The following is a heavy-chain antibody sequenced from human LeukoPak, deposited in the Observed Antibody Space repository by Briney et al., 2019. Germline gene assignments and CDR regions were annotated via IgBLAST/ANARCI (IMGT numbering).Heavy chain of an antibody. D-gene: IGHD1-14*01. V-gene: IGHV4-59*01. CDR1: GGSISSYY. J-gene: IGHJ2*01. Sequence: SETLSLTCTVSGGSISSYYWSWIRQPPGKGLEWIGYIYYSGSTNYNPSLKSRVTISVDTSKNQFSLKLSSVTAAETAVYYCARERKNPRYFDHWGRGTLVTVSS. CDR3: ARERKNPRYFDH. CDR2: IYYSGST.